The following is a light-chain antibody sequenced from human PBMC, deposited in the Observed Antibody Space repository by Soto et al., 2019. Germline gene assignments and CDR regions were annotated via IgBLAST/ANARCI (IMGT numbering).Light chain of an antibody. V-gene: IGKV1-5*01. CDR3: QQYNSYWK. Sequence: DIQMTQSPSTLSASVVYRVTITCRASQGISSYLAWYQQKPGKAPKLLIYDASSLESGVPSRFSGSGSGTEFTLTISSLQPDDFATYYCQQYNSYWKFGQGTKVDIK. J-gene: IGKJ1*01. CDR1: QGISSY. CDR2: DAS.